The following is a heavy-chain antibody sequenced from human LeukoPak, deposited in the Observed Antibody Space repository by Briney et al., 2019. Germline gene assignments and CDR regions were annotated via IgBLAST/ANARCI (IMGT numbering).Heavy chain of an antibody. D-gene: IGHD4-17*01. CDR3: ARDSGYGDYSITHY. CDR2: ISYDGSNK. V-gene: IGHV3-30-3*01. J-gene: IGHJ4*02. CDR1: GFTFSSYA. Sequence: GGSLRLSRAASGFTFSSYAMPWVRQAPGKGLEWVAVISYDGSNKYYADSVKGRFTISRDNSKNTLYLQMNSLRAEDTAVYYCARDSGYGDYSITHYWGQGTLVTVSS.